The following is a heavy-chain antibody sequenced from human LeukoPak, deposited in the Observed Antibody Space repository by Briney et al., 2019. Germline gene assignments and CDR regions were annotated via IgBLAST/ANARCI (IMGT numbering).Heavy chain of an antibody. J-gene: IGHJ6*03. CDR2: IYPGDSDT. CDR1: GYSFTSYW. CDR3: ARVREVYYYYMDV. D-gene: IGHD3-10*01. Sequence: GESLKISCKASGYSFTSYWIGWVRQMPGKGLEWMGIIYPGDSDTRYSPSFQGQVTISADKSITTAYLQWTSLKASDTAMYYCARVREVYYYYMDVWGKGTTVTVSS. V-gene: IGHV5-51*01.